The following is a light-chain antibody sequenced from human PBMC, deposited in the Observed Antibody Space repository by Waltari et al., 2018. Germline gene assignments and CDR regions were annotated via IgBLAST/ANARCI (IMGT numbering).Light chain of an antibody. CDR2: WAS. V-gene: IGKV4-1*01. Sequence: DIVMTQSPDSLAVSLGERATINSQSSQSVLFSSNSKNYLAWYQQKPGQPPKLLIYWASTRESGVPDRFSGSGSGTDFTLTISSLQAEDVAVYYCQQFYTTPPTFGQGTKVEI. CDR1: QSVLFSSNSKNY. CDR3: QQFYTTPPT. J-gene: IGKJ1*01.